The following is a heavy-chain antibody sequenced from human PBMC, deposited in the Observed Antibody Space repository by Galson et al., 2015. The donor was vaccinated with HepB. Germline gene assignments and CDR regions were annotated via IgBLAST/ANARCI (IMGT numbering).Heavy chain of an antibody. J-gene: IGHJ6*03. CDR2: INSNSGGT. CDR1: GYTFTDYY. V-gene: IGHV1-2*02. D-gene: IGHD3-10*01. Sequence: SVKVSCKASGYTFTDYYMHWVRQAPGQGLEWMGWINSNSGGTNYAQKFHGRVTMTRDTSISTVYLELSRLRSDDTAVYYCASRSGIYYYYYYMDVWGKGTTVTVSS. CDR3: ASRSGIYYYYYYMDV.